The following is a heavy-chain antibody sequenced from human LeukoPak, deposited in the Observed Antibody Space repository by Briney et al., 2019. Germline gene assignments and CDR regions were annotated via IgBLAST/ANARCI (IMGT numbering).Heavy chain of an antibody. V-gene: IGHV1-69*05. Sequence: SVKVSCKASGGTFSSYAISWVRQAPGQGLEWMGRIIPIFGTANYAQQFQGRVTITTDESTSTAYMELSSLRSEDTAVYYCAREVWFGELLGYMDVWGKGTTVTVSS. CDR2: IIPIFGTA. J-gene: IGHJ6*03. CDR1: GGTFSSYA. D-gene: IGHD3-10*01. CDR3: AREVWFGELLGYMDV.